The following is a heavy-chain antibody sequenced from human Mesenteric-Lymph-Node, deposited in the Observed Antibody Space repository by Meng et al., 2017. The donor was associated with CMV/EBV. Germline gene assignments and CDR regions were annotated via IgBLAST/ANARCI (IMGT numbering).Heavy chain of an antibody. CDR3: SRGYPGESLDP. V-gene: IGHV3-30*19. J-gene: IGHJ5*02. CDR1: GFTLRGYG. Sequence: GESLKISCAASGFTLRGYGIHWVRQPPGKGLEWVASTYYDRTNKDYADSVKGRFTISRDNSKNILFLQLNSLRPEDTAVYYCSRGYPGESLDPWGQGTLVTVSS. CDR2: TYYDRTNK. D-gene: IGHD2-15*01.